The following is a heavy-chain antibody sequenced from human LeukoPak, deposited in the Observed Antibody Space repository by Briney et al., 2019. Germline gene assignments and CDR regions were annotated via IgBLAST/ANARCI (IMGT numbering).Heavy chain of an antibody. CDR2: IYYSGST. V-gene: IGHV4-59*12. D-gene: IGHD3-10*01. Sequence: SETLSLTCTVSGGSLSSYYWSWIRQPPGKGLEWIGYIYYSGSTNYNPSLKSRVTISVDTSKNQFSLKLSSVTAADTAVYYCARLDGFGESFLLDYWGQGTLVTVPS. CDR1: GGSLSSYY. CDR3: ARLDGFGESFLLDY. J-gene: IGHJ4*02.